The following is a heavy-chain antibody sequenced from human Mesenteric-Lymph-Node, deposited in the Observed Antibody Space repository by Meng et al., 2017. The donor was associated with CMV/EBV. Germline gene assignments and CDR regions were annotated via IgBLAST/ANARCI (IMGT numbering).Heavy chain of an antibody. CDR1: GFTSTAFV. D-gene: IGHD3-3*01. Sequence: LSLTCAASGFTSTAFVMTWVRQAPGKGLEWVSRIRGRDGSASYADSVKGRFTISRDISQNTLYLQMNSLRGEDTAVYHCVKGATFGVTAPDYWGQGTLVTVSS. V-gene: IGHV3-23*01. J-gene: IGHJ4*02. CDR2: IRGRDGSA. CDR3: VKGATFGVTAPDY.